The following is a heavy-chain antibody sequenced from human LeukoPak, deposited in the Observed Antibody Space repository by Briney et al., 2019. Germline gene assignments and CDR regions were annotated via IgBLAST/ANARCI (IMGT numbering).Heavy chain of an antibody. CDR3: ARAAAVCSSTSCYAHY. J-gene: IGHJ4*02. CDR1: GFTFSSYS. V-gene: IGHV3-23*01. CDR2: IDGSGRDT. Sequence: PGGSLRLSCAASGFTFSSYSMNWVRQAPGKGLEWVSAIDGSGRDTYYTDSVKGRFTISRDNSKNTLYLQMHSLRAEDTAVYYCARAAAVCSSTSCYAHYWGQGTLVTVSS. D-gene: IGHD2-2*01.